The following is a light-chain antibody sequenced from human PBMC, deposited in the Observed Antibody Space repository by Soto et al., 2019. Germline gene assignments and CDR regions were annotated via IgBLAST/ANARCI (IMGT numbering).Light chain of an antibody. CDR1: SSDVGSYNL. CDR2: EDS. CDR3: CSYAGSSTFV. J-gene: IGLJ2*01. Sequence: QSALTQPASVSGSPGQSIAISCTGTSSDVGSYNLVSWYQQHPGKAPKLMIYEDSKRPSGVSNRFSGSKSDNTASLTISGLQAGDEADYCCCSYAGSSTFVFGGGTKLTVL. V-gene: IGLV2-23*01.